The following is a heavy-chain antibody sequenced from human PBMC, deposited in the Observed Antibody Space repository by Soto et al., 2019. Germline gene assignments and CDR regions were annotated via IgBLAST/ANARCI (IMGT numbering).Heavy chain of an antibody. J-gene: IGHJ6*02. D-gene: IGHD2-15*01. V-gene: IGHV4-34*01. CDR3: ARLVYCSGGSCFFGYYYGMDV. CDR1: GGSFSGYY. Sequence: PSETLSXTCAVYGGSFSGYYWSWIRQPPGKGLEWIGEINHSGSTNYIPSLKSRVTISVDTSKNQFSLKLSSVTAADTAVYYCARLVYCSGGSCFFGYYYGMDVWGQGTTVTVSS. CDR2: INHSGST.